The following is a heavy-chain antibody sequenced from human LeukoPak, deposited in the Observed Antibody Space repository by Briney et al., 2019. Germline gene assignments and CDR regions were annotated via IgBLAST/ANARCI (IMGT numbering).Heavy chain of an antibody. D-gene: IGHD5-24*01. V-gene: IGHV1-69*17. J-gene: IGHJ4*02. CDR2: TTPIFGIA. CDR3: ARVEMATITRFDY. Sequence: SVKVSCKASGGTFSRYAITWVRQAPGQGLEWMGGTTPIFGIANYAQKFQGRVTMTRDTSISTAYMELSRLGSDDTAVYYCARVEMATITRFDYWGQGTLVTVSS. CDR1: GGTFSRYA.